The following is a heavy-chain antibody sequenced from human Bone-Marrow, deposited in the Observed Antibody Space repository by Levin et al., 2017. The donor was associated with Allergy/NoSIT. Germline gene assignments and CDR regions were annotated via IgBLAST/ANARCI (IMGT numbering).Heavy chain of an antibody. CDR2: ISFDGSSK. D-gene: IGHD3-10*01. Sequence: PGESLKISCAASEFTFSSYGMHWVRQAPGEGLEWVAVISFDGSSKDYADSVKGRFTISRDDSKNTLYLQMNTLRAEDTAVYYCAKYRYSGSGTYSSRPMDVWGQGTTVIVSS. J-gene: IGHJ6*02. CDR1: EFTFSSYG. V-gene: IGHV3-30*18. CDR3: AKYRYSGSGTYSSRPMDV.